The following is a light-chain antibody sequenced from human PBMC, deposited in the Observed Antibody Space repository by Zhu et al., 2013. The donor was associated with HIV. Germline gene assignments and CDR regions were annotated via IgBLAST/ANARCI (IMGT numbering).Light chain of an antibody. CDR3: SSHAGSIPVV. J-gene: IGLJ2*01. V-gene: IGLV2-8*02. CDR1: SSDVGGYNY. CDR2: EVS. Sequence: QSALTQPPSASRSPGQSVTISCTGTSSDVGGYNYVSWYQQHPGKAPKLIIYEVSKRPSGVPDRFSGSKSGNMAFLTVSGLQAEDEADYYCSSHAGSIPVVFGGGTKLTVL.